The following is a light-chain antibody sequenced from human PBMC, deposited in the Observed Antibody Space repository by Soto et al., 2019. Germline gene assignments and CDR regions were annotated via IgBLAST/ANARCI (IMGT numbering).Light chain of an antibody. CDR2: EVS. CDR3: SSYTSSSTSGV. CDR1: SSDVGGYNY. J-gene: IGLJ2*01. Sequence: QSVLTQPASVSGSPGQSITISCTGTSSDVGGYNYVSWYQQHPGKAPKLMIYEVSNRPSGVSNRFSVSKSGNTASLTISGLQAEDEADYYCSSYTSSSTSGVFGGGTKVTVL. V-gene: IGLV2-14*01.